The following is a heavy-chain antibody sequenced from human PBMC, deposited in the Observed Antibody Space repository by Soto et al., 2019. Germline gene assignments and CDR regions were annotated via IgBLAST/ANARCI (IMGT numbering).Heavy chain of an antibody. CDR3: ARCAVLSTTSGGWCNWFDP. J-gene: IGHJ5*02. Sequence: EVQLLESGGGLVQPGGSLRLSCTASEFTFSNYAMSWVRQAPGKGLEWVSAISASGAATYYVDSVKGRFTISRDNSKNTLSVHINSLRAEDTGVYYCARCAVLSTTSGGWCNWFDPWGQGTLVTVSS. CDR2: ISASGAAT. D-gene: IGHD2-21*01. V-gene: IGHV3-23*01. CDR1: EFTFSNYA.